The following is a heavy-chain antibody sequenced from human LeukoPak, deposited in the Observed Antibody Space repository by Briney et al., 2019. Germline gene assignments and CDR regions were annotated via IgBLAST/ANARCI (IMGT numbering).Heavy chain of an antibody. J-gene: IGHJ4*02. CDR3: ARAESFRRNDVFGY. CDR2: INTNSGGT. V-gene: IGHV1-2*02. CDR1: GYTFTGYY. Sequence: ASVKVSCKASGYTFTGYYMHWVRQAPGQGLEWMGWINTNSGGTNYAQKFQGRVTMTRDTSISTAYVELSRLRSDDTAVYYCARAESFRRNDVFGYWGQGTLVTVSS. D-gene: IGHD1-1*01.